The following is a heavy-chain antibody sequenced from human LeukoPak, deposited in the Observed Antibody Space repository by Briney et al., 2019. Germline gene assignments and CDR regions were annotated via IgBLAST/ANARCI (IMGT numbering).Heavy chain of an antibody. V-gene: IGHV3-23*01. CDR3: AKLPNYDFWSGYYYYYMDV. D-gene: IGHD3-3*01. Sequence: GGSLRLSCAASGFTFSSYAMSWVRQAPGKGLEWVSAISGSAGSTYYADSVKGRFTISRDNSKNTLYLQMNSLRAEDTAVYYCAKLPNYDFWSGYYYYYMDVWGKGTTVTVSS. J-gene: IGHJ6*03. CDR1: GFTFSSYA. CDR2: ISGSAGST.